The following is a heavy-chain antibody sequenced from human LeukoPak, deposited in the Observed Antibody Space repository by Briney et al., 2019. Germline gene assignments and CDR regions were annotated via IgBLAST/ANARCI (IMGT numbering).Heavy chain of an antibody. V-gene: IGHV3-23*01. CDR1: GFTFSSYA. D-gene: IGHD2-2*01. J-gene: IGHJ4*02. CDR2: ISGSGGST. CDR3: AKGRDIVVVPAVHFDY. Sequence: GGSLRLSCAASGFTFSSYAMSWVRQAPGKGLEWVSAISGSGGSTYYADSVKGRFTTSRDNSKNTLYLQMNSLRAEDTAVYYCAKGRDIVVVPAVHFDYWGQGTLVTVSS.